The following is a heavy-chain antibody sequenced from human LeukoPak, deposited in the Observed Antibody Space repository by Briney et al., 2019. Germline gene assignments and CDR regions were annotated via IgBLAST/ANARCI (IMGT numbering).Heavy chain of an antibody. CDR1: GFTFSSFA. D-gene: IGHD5-12*01. Sequence: GRSLRLSCEASGFTFSSFATHWVRQSPGKGLEWVAVISYDGRTKYYADSVKGRFIISRDNSNKSLSLEMNSLRPDDTAVFYCAKDESSGYDWPNYFYGLDVWGQGTTVVVSS. J-gene: IGHJ6*02. CDR2: ISYDGRTK. CDR3: AKDESSGYDWPNYFYGLDV. V-gene: IGHV3-30*04.